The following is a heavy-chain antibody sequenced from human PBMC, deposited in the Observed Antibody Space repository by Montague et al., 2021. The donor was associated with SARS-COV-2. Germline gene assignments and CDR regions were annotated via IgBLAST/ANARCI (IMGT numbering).Heavy chain of an antibody. Sequence: SLRLSCAASGFTFNSHAIVWLRQAPGKGLEWVSSISGGGRSIYYAESVKGRFSVSRDNSNSTVYMHMNSLRDEDTAVYYCAKSVAEASAGVTWFDPWGQGTLVTVSS. CDR2: ISGGGRSI. CDR3: AKSVAEASAGVTWFDP. CDR1: GFTFNSHA. V-gene: IGHV3-23*01. D-gene: IGHD2-21*01. J-gene: IGHJ5*02.